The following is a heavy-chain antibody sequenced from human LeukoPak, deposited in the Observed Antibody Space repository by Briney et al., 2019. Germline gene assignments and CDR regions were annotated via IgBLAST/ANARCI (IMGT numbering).Heavy chain of an antibody. V-gene: IGHV3-11*04. D-gene: IGHD5-24*01. CDR1: GFTFSDYY. CDR2: ISTSGTTM. J-gene: IGHJ4*02. Sequence: KPGGSLRLSCAASGFTFSDYYMSWIRQAPGKGLEWVSHISTSGTTMYYADSVKGRFTISRDNAKNSLYLQMNSLRAEDTAVYYCAKLHGYNFDYWGQGTLVTVSS. CDR3: AKLHGYNFDY.